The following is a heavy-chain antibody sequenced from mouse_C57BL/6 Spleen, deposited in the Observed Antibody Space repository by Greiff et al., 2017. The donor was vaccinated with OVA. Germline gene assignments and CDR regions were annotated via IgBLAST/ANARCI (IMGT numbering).Heavy chain of an antibody. CDR2: ISNGGGST. CDR3: ARPYYDYDGDWFAY. CDR1: GFTFSDYY. V-gene: IGHV5-12*01. Sequence: EVKLVESGGGLVQPGGSLKLSCAASGFTFSDYYMYWVRQTPEQRLEWVAYISNGGGSTYYPDTVKGRFTLSRDNAKNTLYLQLSLLKFESTDMYDCARPYYDYDGDWFAYWGQGTLVTVSA. J-gene: IGHJ3*01. D-gene: IGHD2-4*01.